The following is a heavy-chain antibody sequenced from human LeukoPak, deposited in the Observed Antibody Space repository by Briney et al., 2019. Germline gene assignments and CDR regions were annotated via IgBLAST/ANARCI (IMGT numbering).Heavy chain of an antibody. V-gene: IGHV4-4*02. CDR2: IYHSGST. Sequence: SETLSLTCAVSGGSISSSNWWSWVRQPPGKGLEWIGEIYHSGSTNYNPSLKSRVTISVDTSKNQFSLKLSSVTAADTAVYYCARLSRGSPRPLGAFDIWGQGTMVTVSS. D-gene: IGHD3-10*01. CDR3: ARLSRGSPRPLGAFDI. CDR1: GGSISSSNW. J-gene: IGHJ3*02.